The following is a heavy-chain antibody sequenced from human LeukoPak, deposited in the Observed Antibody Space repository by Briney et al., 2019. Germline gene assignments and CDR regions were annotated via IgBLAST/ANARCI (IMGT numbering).Heavy chain of an antibody. Sequence: PGGSLRLSSAASGFTFSSYGMHWVRQAPGKGLEWVAVISYDGSNKYYADSVKGRFTISRDNSKNTLYLQMNSLRAEDTAVYYCAMRYGDYVVNWGQGTLVTVSS. CDR1: GFTFSSYG. CDR3: AMRYGDYVVN. D-gene: IGHD4-17*01. V-gene: IGHV3-30*03. CDR2: ISYDGSNK. J-gene: IGHJ4*02.